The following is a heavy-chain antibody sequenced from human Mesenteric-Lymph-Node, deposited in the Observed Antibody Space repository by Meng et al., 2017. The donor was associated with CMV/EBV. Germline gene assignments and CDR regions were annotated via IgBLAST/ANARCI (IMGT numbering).Heavy chain of an antibody. CDR2: IRYDGNNK. V-gene: IGHV3-30*02. CDR3: ARELRNSNYKYYFDY. CDR1: GFSFSYYG. D-gene: IGHD4-11*01. Sequence: GGSLRLSCAASGFSFSYYGMHWVRQAPGKGLEWVTFIRYDGNNKYYADSVKGRFTISRDNSKNTLYLQMNSLRAEDTAVYYCARELRNSNYKYYFDYWGQGTLVTVSS. J-gene: IGHJ4*02.